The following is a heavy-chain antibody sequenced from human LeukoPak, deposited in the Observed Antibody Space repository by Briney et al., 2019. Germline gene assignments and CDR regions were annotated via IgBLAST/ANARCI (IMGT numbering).Heavy chain of an antibody. CDR2: ISSSGSST. CDR3: AKDRSRFVVVIPNFDY. D-gene: IGHD3-22*01. Sequence: GGSLRLSCAASGFTFSTYAMNWVRQAPGKGLEWVSSISSSGSSTYYADSVKGRFTISRDNSKNPLYLQMDSLRAEDTAVYYCAKDRSRFVVVIPNFDYWGQGTLVTVSS. V-gene: IGHV3-23*01. J-gene: IGHJ4*02. CDR1: GFTFSTYA.